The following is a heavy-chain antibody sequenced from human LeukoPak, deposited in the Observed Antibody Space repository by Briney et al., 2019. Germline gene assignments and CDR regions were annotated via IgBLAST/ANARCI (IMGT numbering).Heavy chain of an antibody. J-gene: IGHJ4*02. CDR1: GFIFSGSS. CDR2: IRTKANIYAT. CDR3: AKAPPYKKYFDY. Sequence: GGSLRLSCAASGFIFSGSSIHWVRQASGKGLEWVGRIRTKANIYATANAASVKGRFTISRDDEKNTAYLQMNSLRAEDTAVYYCAKAPPYKKYFDYWGQGTLVTVSS. D-gene: IGHD1-1*01. V-gene: IGHV3-73*01.